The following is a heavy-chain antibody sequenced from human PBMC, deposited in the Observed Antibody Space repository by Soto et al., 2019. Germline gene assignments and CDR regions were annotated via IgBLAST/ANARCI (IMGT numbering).Heavy chain of an antibody. V-gene: IGHV1-18*01. CDR3: ARASGEAAAGTLPVPFDY. CDR2: ISAYNGNT. J-gene: IGHJ4*02. Sequence: ASVKVSCKASGYTFTSYGISWVRQAPGQGLEWMGWISAYNGNTNYAQKLQGRVTMTTDTSTSTAYMELRSLRSDDTAVYYCARASGEAAAGTLPVPFDYWGQGTLVTVSS. D-gene: IGHD6-13*01. CDR1: GYTFTSYG.